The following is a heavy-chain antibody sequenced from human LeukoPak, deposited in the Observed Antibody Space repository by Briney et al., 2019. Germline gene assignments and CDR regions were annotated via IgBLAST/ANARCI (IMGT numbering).Heavy chain of an antibody. D-gene: IGHD5-18*01. J-gene: IGHJ4*02. CDR1: GFTFSSYW. V-gene: IGHV3-7*03. CDR2: INEDGSKM. Sequence: GGSLRLSCAASGFTFSSYWMSWVRQAPGKGLEWVANINEDGSKMFYVDSVKGRFTVSRDNAKNSLFLQMNSLRADDTAVYYCARGSGYSYGFDHWGLGTLFAVSA. CDR3: ARGSGYSYGFDH.